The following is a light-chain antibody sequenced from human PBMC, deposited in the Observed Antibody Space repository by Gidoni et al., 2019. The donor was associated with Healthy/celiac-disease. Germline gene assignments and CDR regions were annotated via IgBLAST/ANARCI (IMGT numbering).Light chain of an antibody. Sequence: QSALTQTACVSGSPGQSLTISCPGTSSDVGGHNYVSCYQQHPGKAPKLMISEVSNRPSGFSTRFSCSKSGTSSSLTISGLQAEDEADYYCSSYTSSSLVFGGGTKLTVL. J-gene: IGLJ3*02. V-gene: IGLV2-14*01. CDR3: SSYTSSSLV. CDR1: SSDVGGHNY. CDR2: EVS.